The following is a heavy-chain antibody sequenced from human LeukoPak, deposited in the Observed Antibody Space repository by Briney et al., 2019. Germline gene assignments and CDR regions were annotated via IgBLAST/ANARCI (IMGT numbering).Heavy chain of an antibody. CDR3: ARGIFGMVINGFDI. Sequence: SSETLSLTCTVSGDSISSYYWSWIRQPPGKGLEWIGYIYYSGGTDYNPSLKSRVTISVDTSKNQFSLKLRSVTAADTAVYYCARGIFGMVINGFDIWGQGTMVTVSS. CDR1: GDSISSYY. D-gene: IGHD3-3*01. J-gene: IGHJ3*02. CDR2: IYYSGGT. V-gene: IGHV4-59*01.